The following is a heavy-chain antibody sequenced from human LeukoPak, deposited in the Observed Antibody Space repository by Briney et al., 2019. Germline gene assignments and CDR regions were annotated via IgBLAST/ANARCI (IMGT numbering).Heavy chain of an antibody. V-gene: IGHV3-21*01. J-gene: IGHJ6*03. D-gene: IGHD1-26*01. Sequence: TGGSLRLSCAASGFTFSSYSMNWVRQALGKGLEWVSSISSSSSYIYYADSVKGRFTISRDNAKNSLYLQMNSLRAEDTAVYYCARVSSGSYFGYYYYYMDVWGKGTTVTVS. CDR2: ISSSSSYI. CDR3: ARVSSGSYFGYYYYYMDV. CDR1: GFTFSSYS.